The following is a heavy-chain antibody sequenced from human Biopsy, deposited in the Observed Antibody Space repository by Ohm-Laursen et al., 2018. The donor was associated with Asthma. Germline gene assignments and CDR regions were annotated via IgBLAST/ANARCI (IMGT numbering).Heavy chain of an antibody. D-gene: IGHD4-17*01. V-gene: IGHV4-30-4*01. J-gene: IGHJ6*02. CDR1: GAYIGSRDHH. CDR2: FFWSGTT. Sequence: SQTLSLTCTVGGAYIGSRDHHWSWIRQSPGTGLEWIGFFFWSGTTHYNRSLERRLSISIDTTRNEFSMTLRSVTAADTAVYFCARVASYGDLYFGIDVWGPGTTVSVS. CDR3: ARVASYGDLYFGIDV.